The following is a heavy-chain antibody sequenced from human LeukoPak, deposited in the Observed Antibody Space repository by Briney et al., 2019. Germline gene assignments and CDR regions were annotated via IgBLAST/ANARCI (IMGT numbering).Heavy chain of an antibody. CDR1: GFTFSSYA. D-gene: IGHD6-19*01. J-gene: IGHJ4*02. CDR2: ISGSGGST. V-gene: IGHV3-23*01. Sequence: GGSLRLSCAASGFTFSSYAMSWVRQAPGKGLEWVSAISGSGGSTYYADSVKGRFTISRDNSKNTLYLQMNSLGAEDTAVYYCAKPTYSSGWLFDYWGQGTLVTVSS. CDR3: AKPTYSSGWLFDY.